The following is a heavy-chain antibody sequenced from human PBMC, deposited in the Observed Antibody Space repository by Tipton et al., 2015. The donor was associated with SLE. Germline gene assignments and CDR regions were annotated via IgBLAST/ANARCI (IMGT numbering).Heavy chain of an antibody. Sequence: TLSLTCTVYGEPLSGHYWVWIRQPPGKGLEWIGDINHSGSTNYNPSLKSRVTISVDTSKKQFSLKLSSVTAADTAVYYCARFWGPNSWYFDYWGQGTLVTVSS. V-gene: IGHV4-34*01. CDR3: ARFWGPNSWYFDY. CDR2: INHSGST. D-gene: IGHD6-13*01. CDR1: GEPLSGHY. J-gene: IGHJ4*02.